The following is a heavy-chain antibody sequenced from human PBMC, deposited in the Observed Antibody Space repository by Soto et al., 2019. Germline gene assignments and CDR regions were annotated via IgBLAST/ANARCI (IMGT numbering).Heavy chain of an antibody. D-gene: IGHD2-2*01. CDR1: GYTFTGYY. CDR3: AILRGYCSSTSCPCDY. V-gene: IGHV1-2*02. J-gene: IGHJ4*02. Sequence: ASVKVSCKASGYTFTGYYMHWVRQAPGQGLEWMGWIKPNSGDTNYAQKFQGRVTMTRDTSISTAYMELSRLRSDDTAVYYCAILRGYCSSTSCPCDYWGQGTLVTVSS. CDR2: IKPNSGDT.